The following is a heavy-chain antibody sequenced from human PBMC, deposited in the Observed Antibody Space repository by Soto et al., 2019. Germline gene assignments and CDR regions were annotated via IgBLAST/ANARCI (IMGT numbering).Heavy chain of an antibody. CDR1: GFAFSSYG. CDR3: ARGQGAAIGDYYYHGMDV. V-gene: IGHV3-73*01. CDR2: IRSRANSFAT. Sequence: GLSMRLSCAASGFAFSSYGMRWVRQASGKGLEWVGRIRSRANSFATSSAASVKGRFTFSRDDAKNTAYLQMNTLKPEDTAVYYCARGQGAAIGDYYYHGMDVWGQGTTVTVSS. D-gene: IGHD2-2*02. J-gene: IGHJ6*02.